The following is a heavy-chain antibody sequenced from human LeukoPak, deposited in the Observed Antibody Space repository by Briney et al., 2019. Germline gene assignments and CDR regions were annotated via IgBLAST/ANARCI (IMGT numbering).Heavy chain of an antibody. J-gene: IGHJ4*02. V-gene: IGHV3-21*01. CDR1: GFMFSTYS. Sequence: PGGSLRLSCAASGFMFSTYSLNWVRQAPGKGLEWVSSIDSSGTYKYYADSVKGRFTISRDNAKNSLFLQLNSLRAEDTAVYYCARGLVGGTTSDFDYWGQGTLVTVSS. D-gene: IGHD1-26*01. CDR3: ARGLVGGTTSDFDY. CDR2: IDSSGTYK.